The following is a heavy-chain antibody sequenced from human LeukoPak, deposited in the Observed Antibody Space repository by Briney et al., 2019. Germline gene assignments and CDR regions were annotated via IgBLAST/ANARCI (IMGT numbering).Heavy chain of an antibody. J-gene: IGHJ4*02. D-gene: IGHD3-22*01. CDR3: ARDRLSASSGYYSPGILDY. Sequence: GGSLRLSCAASGFTFSSYWMTWVRQAPGKGLEWVSYISSSGSTIYYADSVKGRFTISRDNAKNSLYLQMNSLRAEDTAVYYCARDRLSASSGYYSPGILDYWGQGTLVTVSS. V-gene: IGHV3-48*04. CDR1: GFTFSSYW. CDR2: ISSSGSTI.